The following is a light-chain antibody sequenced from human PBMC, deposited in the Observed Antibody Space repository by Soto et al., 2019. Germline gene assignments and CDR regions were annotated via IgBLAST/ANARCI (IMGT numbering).Light chain of an antibody. CDR1: QRVSSRY. J-gene: IGKJ1*01. CDR2: GSS. CDR3: QQYYHSPRP. V-gene: IGKV3-20*01. Sequence: EIVLTQSPGTLSLSPGERATISCRASQRVSSRYFAWFQQRPGQVPRLLIFGSSSRAPGIPDRFSGSGSGTDFTLTISRLEPEDFGVYYCQQYYHSPRPFGQGTKVEIK.